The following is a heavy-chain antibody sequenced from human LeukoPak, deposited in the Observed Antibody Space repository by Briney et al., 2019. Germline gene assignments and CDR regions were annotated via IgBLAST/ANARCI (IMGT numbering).Heavy chain of an antibody. CDR3: ARDYGDYAAFDY. D-gene: IGHD4-17*01. Sequence: PSETLSLTCTVSGGSISSSSYYWGWIRQPPGKGLEWIGSIYYSGSTYYNPSLKSRVTISVDTSKNQFSLKLSSVTAADTAVYYCARDYGDYAAFDYWGQGTLVTVSS. CDR1: GGSISSSSYY. J-gene: IGHJ4*02. V-gene: IGHV4-39*07. CDR2: IYYSGST.